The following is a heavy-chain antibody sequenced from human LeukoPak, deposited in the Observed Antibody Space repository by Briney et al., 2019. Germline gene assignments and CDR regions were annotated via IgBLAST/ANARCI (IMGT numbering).Heavy chain of an antibody. D-gene: IGHD3-22*01. J-gene: IGHJ4*02. CDR3: ARLQGPYYDSSGYYPDY. CDR1: GGSISSYY. V-gene: IGHV4-59*08. Sequence: SETLSLTCTVSGGSISSYYWSWIRQPPGKGLEWIGYIYYSGSTNYNPSLKSRVTISVDTSKNQFSLKLSSVTAADTAVYYCARLQGPYYDSSGYYPDYWGQGTLVTVSS. CDR2: IYYSGST.